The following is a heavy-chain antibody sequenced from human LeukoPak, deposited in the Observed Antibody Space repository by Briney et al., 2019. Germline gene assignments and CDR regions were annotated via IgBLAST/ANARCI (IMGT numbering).Heavy chain of an antibody. J-gene: IGHJ3*02. CDR2: IHYRVGT. V-gene: IGHV4-4*02. CDR1: GGSISNENW. Sequence: PSGTLSLTCAVSGGSISNENWWSWVRQPPGKGLEWIGEIHYRVGTNYNPSLRSRVTISVDTSKNQFSLKMTSVTAADTAVYYCATPNDAFNIWGQGTMVTVSS. CDR3: ATPNDAFNI.